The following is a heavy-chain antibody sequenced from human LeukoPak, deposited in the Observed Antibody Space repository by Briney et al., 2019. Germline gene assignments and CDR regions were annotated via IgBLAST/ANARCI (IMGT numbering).Heavy chain of an antibody. CDR2: ISGSGRNK. J-gene: IGHJ4*02. CDR1: GFTFSSYA. V-gene: IGHV3-23*01. D-gene: IGHD1-20*01. CDR3: AKNVNGGNWYYFDY. Sequence: GGSLRLSCAASGFTFSSYAMTWVRQAPGKGLEWVSAISGSGRNKYYADSVKGRFTIARDNSKNTLYLQINSLRAEDTAVYYCAKNVNGGNWYYFDYWGQGTLATVSS.